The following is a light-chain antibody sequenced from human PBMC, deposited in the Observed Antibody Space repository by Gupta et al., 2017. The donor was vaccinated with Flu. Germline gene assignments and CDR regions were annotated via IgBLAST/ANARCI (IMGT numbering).Light chain of an antibody. CDR1: NIGSKS. CDR3: QVWHISSDHLRV. Sequence: SYVLTQPPSVPVAPGQPAKITCGGDNIGSKSVHWYQQKPGQAPVLVVYADSDRPSGIPERFSGSNSGNTATLTISKVEAGDEAEYYCQVWHISSDHLRVFGGGTKLTVL. CDR2: ADS. V-gene: IGLV3-21*02. J-gene: IGLJ3*02.